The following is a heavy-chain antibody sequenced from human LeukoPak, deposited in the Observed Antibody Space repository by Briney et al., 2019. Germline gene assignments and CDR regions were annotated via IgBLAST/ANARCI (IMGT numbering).Heavy chain of an antibody. CDR3: ATVPLRHSMRYMDV. V-gene: IGHV3-48*04. D-gene: IGHD3-3*02. J-gene: IGHJ6*03. Sequence: QAGGSLRLSCAASGFTFSSYSMNWVRQAPGKGLEWVSYISSSSSTIYYADSVKGRFTISRGNAKNSLYLQMNSLRAEDTAVYYCATVPLRHSMRYMDVWGKGTTVTVSS. CDR2: ISSSSSTI. CDR1: GFTFSSYS.